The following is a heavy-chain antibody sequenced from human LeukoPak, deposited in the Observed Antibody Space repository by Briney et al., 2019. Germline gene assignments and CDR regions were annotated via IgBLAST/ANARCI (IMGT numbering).Heavy chain of an antibody. V-gene: IGHV3-23*01. CDR3: AKVVGYCTNGVCYTRHDAFDI. CDR2: ISGSGGST. CDR1: GFTFSSYA. Sequence: PGGSLRLSCAASGFTFSSYAMSWVRQAPGKGLEWVSAISGSGGSTYYADSVKGRFTISRDNSKNTLYLQMNSLRAEDTAVYYCAKVVGYCTNGVCYTRHDAFDIWGQGTTVTVSS. D-gene: IGHD2-8*01. J-gene: IGHJ3*02.